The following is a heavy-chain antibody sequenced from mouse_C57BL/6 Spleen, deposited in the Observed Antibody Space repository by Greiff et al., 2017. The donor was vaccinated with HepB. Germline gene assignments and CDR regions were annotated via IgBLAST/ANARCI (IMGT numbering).Heavy chain of an antibody. Sequence: QVHVKQPGAELVKPGASVKLSCKASGYTFTSYWMHWVKQRPGRGLEWIGRIDPNSGGTKYNEKFKSKATLTVDKPSSTAYMQLSSLTSEDSAVYYCAREEGYYGNYWYFDVWGTGTTVTVSS. J-gene: IGHJ1*03. V-gene: IGHV1-72*01. D-gene: IGHD2-1*01. CDR2: IDPNSGGT. CDR1: GYTFTSYW. CDR3: AREEGYYGNYWYFDV.